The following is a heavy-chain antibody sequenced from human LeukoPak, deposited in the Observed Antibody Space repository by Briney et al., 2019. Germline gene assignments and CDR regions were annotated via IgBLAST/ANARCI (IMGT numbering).Heavy chain of an antibody. Sequence: PGGSLRLSCAASGFTFSTYWMAWVRQAPGKGLEWVANIKGDESARHQADSVKGRFTISRDNAKKSVYLQMSSLRGEDTAVYYCARDVGGSLGYWGQGTLVTVSS. D-gene: IGHD1-26*01. CDR1: GFTFSTYW. V-gene: IGHV3-7*01. J-gene: IGHJ4*02. CDR3: ARDVGGSLGY. CDR2: IKGDESAR.